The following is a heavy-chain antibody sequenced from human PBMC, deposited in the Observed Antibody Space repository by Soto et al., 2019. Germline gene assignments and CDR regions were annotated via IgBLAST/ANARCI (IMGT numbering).Heavy chain of an antibody. D-gene: IGHD3-16*01. CDR2: VYYSGNT. CDR1: GGSISSSSYY. CDR3: ARIMRRGYYYGMDV. Sequence: QLQLQESGPGLVKPSETLSLTCTVSGGSISSSSYYWGWIRQPPGKGLEWIGSVYYSGNTYYNPYLKSRVTISVDTTKNQFSLKLSSVTAADTAVYYCARIMRRGYYYGMDVWGQGTTVTVSS. V-gene: IGHV4-39*01. J-gene: IGHJ6*02.